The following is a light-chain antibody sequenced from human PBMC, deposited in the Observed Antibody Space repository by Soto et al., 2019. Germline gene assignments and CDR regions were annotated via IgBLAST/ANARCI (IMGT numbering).Light chain of an antibody. V-gene: IGLV2-11*01. Sequence: QSSLTQPRSVSGSPGQSVTISCTGTSSDVGYYNYVSWYQQHPGKAPKLMIYDVDKRTSGVPDRFSGSKSGNTASLTISGLQAEDEADYYCCSYAGSYSHVAFGGGTKVTVL. CDR1: SSDVGYYNY. J-gene: IGLJ2*01. CDR3: CSYAGSYSHVA. CDR2: DVD.